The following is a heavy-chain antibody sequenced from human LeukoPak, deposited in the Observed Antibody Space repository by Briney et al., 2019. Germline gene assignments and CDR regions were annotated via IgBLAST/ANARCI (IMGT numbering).Heavy chain of an antibody. CDR1: GYSFTSYW. D-gene: IGHD1-26*01. V-gene: IGHV5-51*01. CDR2: IYPGDSDT. J-gene: IGHJ3*02. CDR3: ARPSPYSGSYYSAFDI. Sequence: GESLKISCKGSGYSFTSYWIGWVRQMPGKGLEWMGIIYPGDSDTRYSPSFQGQVTISADKSISTAYLQWSSLKASDTAMYYCARPSPYSGSYYSAFDIWGQGTMVTVSS.